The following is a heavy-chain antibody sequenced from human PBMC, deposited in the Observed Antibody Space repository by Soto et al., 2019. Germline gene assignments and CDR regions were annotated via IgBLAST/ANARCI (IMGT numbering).Heavy chain of an antibody. Sequence: EVQLVESGGGLVKPGGSLRLSCVASGLTFNNAWMSWVRQAPGKGLEWIGRIKSRLDGGTTDYGAPAKGRFTISRDDSKSTLYLEMNGLKIADTAVYYCAYFYGDYGLTFQHWGRGSLFAVS. CDR3: AYFYGDYGLTFQH. J-gene: IGHJ1*01. CDR2: IKSRLDGGTT. V-gene: IGHV3-15*01. CDR1: GLTFNNAW. D-gene: IGHD4-17*01.